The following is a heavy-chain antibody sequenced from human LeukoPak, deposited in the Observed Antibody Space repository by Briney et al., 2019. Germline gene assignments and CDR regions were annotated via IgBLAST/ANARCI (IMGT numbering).Heavy chain of an antibody. D-gene: IGHD1-26*01. CDR2: IKQDGSEK. CDR3: ARAGQVGATGTKY. Sequence: GGSLRLSCAASGFTFSSYWMSWVRQAPGKGLEWVANIKQDGSEKYYVDSVKGRFTISRDNAKSSLYPQMNSLRAEDTAVYYCARAGQVGATGTKYWGQGTLVTVSS. J-gene: IGHJ4*02. CDR1: GFTFSSYW. V-gene: IGHV3-7*01.